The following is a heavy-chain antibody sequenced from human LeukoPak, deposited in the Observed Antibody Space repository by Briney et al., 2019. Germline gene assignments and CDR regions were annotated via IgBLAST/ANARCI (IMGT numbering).Heavy chain of an antibody. CDR2: VSGSGGST. J-gene: IGHJ4*02. CDR1: GFTFSSYA. CDR3: ATPPPYYYDSSGYFDY. Sequence: GGSLRLSCAASGFTFSSYAMSWVRQAPGKGLEWVSAVSGSGGSTYYADSVKGRFTISRDNSKNTLYLQMNSLRAEDTAVYYCATPPPYYYDSSGYFDYWGQGTLVTVSS. V-gene: IGHV3-23*01. D-gene: IGHD3-22*01.